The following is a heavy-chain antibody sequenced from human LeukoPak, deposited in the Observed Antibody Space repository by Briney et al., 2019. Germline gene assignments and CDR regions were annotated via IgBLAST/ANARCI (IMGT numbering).Heavy chain of an antibody. V-gene: IGHV4-4*07. Sequence: PSETLSLTCTVSGGPIDSYHWSWIRHPAGRGLEWIGRIYTSGSTNYNPSLKSRVTISVDTSKNQFSLKLSSVTAADTAVYYCARLYGYSSKFDPWGQGTLVTVSS. CDR2: IYTSGST. CDR1: GGPIDSYH. CDR3: ARLYGYSSKFDP. D-gene: IGHD3-16*01. J-gene: IGHJ5*02.